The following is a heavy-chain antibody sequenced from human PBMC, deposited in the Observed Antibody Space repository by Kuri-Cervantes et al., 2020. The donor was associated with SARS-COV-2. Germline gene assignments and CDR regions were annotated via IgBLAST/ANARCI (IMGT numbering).Heavy chain of an antibody. CDR2: ISSSGSTI. V-gene: IGHV3-11*01. Sequence: GESLKISCAASGFTFSDYYMSWIRQAPGKGLEWVSYISSSGSTIYYADSVKGRFTISRDNAKNSLYLQMNSLRAEDTAVYYCARNSWQRITMIVVATGDAFDIWGQGTMVTVSS. CDR1: GFTFSDYY. J-gene: IGHJ3*02. D-gene: IGHD3-22*01. CDR3: ARNSWQRITMIVVATGDAFDI.